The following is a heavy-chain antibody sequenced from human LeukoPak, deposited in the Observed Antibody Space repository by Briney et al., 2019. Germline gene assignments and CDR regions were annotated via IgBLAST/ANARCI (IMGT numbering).Heavy chain of an antibody. J-gene: IGHJ5*02. CDR1: SGSFSGYY. Sequence: SENLSLTCAVYSGSFSGYYWSWIRQPPGKGLEWIGGINHSGSTNYNPSLKSRVTISVDTSKDQCSLKLSSVTAADTAVYYCARGGVPGGLWFGVPWGQGTLVTVSS. D-gene: IGHD3-10*01. CDR3: ARGGVPGGLWFGVP. CDR2: INHSGST. V-gene: IGHV4-34*01.